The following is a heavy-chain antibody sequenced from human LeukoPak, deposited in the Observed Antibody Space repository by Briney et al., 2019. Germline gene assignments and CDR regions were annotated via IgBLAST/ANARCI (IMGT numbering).Heavy chain of an antibody. CDR3: ARRRSSGWYGP. CDR2: NNPNSGGT. CDR1: GYTFTGYY. V-gene: IGHV1-2*06. D-gene: IGHD6-19*01. Sequence: ASVKVSCKASGYTFTGYYMHWVRQAPGQGLEWMGRNNPNSGGTNYAQKFQGRVTMTRDTSISTAYMELSRLRSDDTAVYYCARRRSSGWYGPWGQGTLVTVSS. J-gene: IGHJ5*02.